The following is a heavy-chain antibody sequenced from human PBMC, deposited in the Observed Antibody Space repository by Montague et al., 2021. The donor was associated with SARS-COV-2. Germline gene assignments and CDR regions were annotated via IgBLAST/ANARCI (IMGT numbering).Heavy chain of an antibody. CDR3: ARGMIRGVTTPFDY. Sequence: SETLSLTCTVSGGSITSYYWSWIRQPAGKGLECIGRIYTSGGTNYNPSLKSRGTISVDTSKNHLSLRLSSVTAADTAVYFCARGMIRGVTTPFDYWGQGSQVTVSS. CDR2: IYTSGGT. J-gene: IGHJ4*02. V-gene: IGHV4-4*07. D-gene: IGHD3-10*01. CDR1: GGSITSYY.